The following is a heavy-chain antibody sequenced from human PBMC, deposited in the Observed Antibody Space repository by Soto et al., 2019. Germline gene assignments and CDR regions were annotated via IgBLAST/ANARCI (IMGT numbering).Heavy chain of an antibody. V-gene: IGHV3-30*18. D-gene: IGHD3-10*01. CDR3: AKHRRLGESTYYFDY. Sequence: GGSLRLSCAASGFTFSSYGMHWVRQAPGKGLEWVAVISYDGSNKYYADSVKGRFTISRDNSKNTLYLQMNSLRAEDTAVYYCAKHRRLGESTYYFDYWGQGTLVTVSS. J-gene: IGHJ4*02. CDR2: ISYDGSNK. CDR1: GFTFSSYG.